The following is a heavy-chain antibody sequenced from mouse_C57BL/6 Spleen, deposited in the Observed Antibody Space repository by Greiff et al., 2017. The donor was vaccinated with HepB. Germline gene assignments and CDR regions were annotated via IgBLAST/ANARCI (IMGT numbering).Heavy chain of an antibody. CDR3: ARRLYSNYDWYFDV. J-gene: IGHJ1*03. CDR1: GYTFTSYW. V-gene: IGHV1-69*01. D-gene: IGHD2-5*01. Sequence: VQLQQPGAELVMPGASVKLSCKASGYTFTSYWMHWVKQRPGQGLEWIGEIDPSDSYTNYNQKFKGKSTLTVDKSSSTAYMQLSSLTSEDSAVYYCARRLYSNYDWYFDVWGTGTTVTVSS. CDR2: IDPSDSYT.